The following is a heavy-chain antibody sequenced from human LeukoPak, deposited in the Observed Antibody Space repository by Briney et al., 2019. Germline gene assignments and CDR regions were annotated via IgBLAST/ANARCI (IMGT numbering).Heavy chain of an antibody. CDR3: AKDGEEMATIWNFDY. D-gene: IGHD5-24*01. V-gene: IGHV3-30*18. CDR2: LSYDGSNK. Sequence: PGGSLRLSCAASGLPFNIYGMSCVRQAPGKGLEWGADLSYDGSNKYYADSVKGRFTISRDNSKNTLYLQMNSLRAEDTAVYYCAKDGEEMATIWNFDYWGQGTLVTVSS. CDR1: GLPFNIYG. J-gene: IGHJ4*02.